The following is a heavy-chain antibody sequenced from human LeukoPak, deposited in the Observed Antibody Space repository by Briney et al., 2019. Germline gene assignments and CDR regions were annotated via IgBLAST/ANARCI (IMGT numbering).Heavy chain of an antibody. CDR2: VFYTGDT. D-gene: IGHD2-15*01. CDR3: ARHPFATPFDQ. Sequence: SETLSLTCAVSGGSISSFYWSWIRQPPGKGLEWIGYVFYTGDTNSNPSLKSRVTMSLDTSKNQLSLRLTSVPAADTAVYYCARHPFATPFDQWGRGTLVTVSS. J-gene: IGHJ4*02. V-gene: IGHV4-59*08. CDR1: GGSISSFY.